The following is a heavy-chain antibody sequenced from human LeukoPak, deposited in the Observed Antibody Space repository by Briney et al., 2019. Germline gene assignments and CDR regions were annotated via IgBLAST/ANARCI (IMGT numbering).Heavy chain of an antibody. CDR1: GDSVSSNSAA. CDR3: ARGNPTRYYFDY. Sequence: SQTLSLTCAISGDSVSSNSAAWNWIRQSPSRGLEWLGRTYYRSKWYNDYAVSVKSRITINPDTSKNQFSLKLSSVTAADTAVYYCARGNPTRYYFDYWGQGTLVTVSP. V-gene: IGHV6-1*01. J-gene: IGHJ4*02. CDR2: TYYRSKWYN. D-gene: IGHD3-10*01.